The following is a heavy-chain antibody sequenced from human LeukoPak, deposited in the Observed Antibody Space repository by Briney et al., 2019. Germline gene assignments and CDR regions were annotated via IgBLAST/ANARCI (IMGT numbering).Heavy chain of an antibody. Sequence: ASVKVSCKASGYTFTSYDINWVRQATGQGLEWMGWMNPNSGNTGYAQKFQDRVTMTRNTSISTAYMELRSLRFEDTAVYYCATSLRFLEWYQYYFDYWGQGTLVTVSS. D-gene: IGHD3-3*01. V-gene: IGHV1-8*01. CDR1: GYTFTSYD. J-gene: IGHJ4*02. CDR3: ATSLRFLEWYQYYFDY. CDR2: MNPNSGNT.